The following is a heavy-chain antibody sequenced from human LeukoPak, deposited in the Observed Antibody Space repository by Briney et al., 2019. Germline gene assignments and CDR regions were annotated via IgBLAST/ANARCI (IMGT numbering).Heavy chain of an antibody. D-gene: IGHD3-10*01. CDR2: IYYSGST. Sequence: SETLSLTCTVSGGSISSSSYYWGWIRQPPGTGLEWIGSIYYSGSTYYNPSLKSRVTISVDTSKNQFSLKLSSVTAADTAVYYCAINHPLTMVRGVSFAWFDPWGQGTLVTVSS. CDR1: GGSISSSSYY. V-gene: IGHV4-39*07. CDR3: AINHPLTMVRGVSFAWFDP. J-gene: IGHJ5*02.